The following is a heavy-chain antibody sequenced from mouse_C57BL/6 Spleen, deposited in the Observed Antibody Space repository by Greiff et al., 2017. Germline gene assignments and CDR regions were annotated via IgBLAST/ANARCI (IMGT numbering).Heavy chain of an antibody. CDR3: ARSPLSDYYGSSYYFDY. CDR1: GYTFTDYY. J-gene: IGHJ2*01. V-gene: IGHV1-26*01. Sequence: VQLQQSGPELVKPGASVKISCKASGYTFTDYYMNWVKQSHGKSLEWIGDINPNNGGTSYNQKFKGKATLTVDKSSSTAYMELRSLTSEDSAVYYCARSPLSDYYGSSYYFDYWGQGTTLTVSS. CDR2: INPNNGGT. D-gene: IGHD1-1*01.